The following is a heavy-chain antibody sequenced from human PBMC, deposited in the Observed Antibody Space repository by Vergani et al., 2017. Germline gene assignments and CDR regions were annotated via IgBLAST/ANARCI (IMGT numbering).Heavy chain of an antibody. CDR1: VYTFTNYV. J-gene: IGHJ4*02. Sequence: QVQLVQSGAEVKKPGASVRVSCKASVYTFTNYVISWVRQAPGQGLEWMGWISAYNGYTNYAQKLQGRVTMTTDTSTSTAYMELRSLSSDDTAVYYCATNGGDYDFDYWGQGTLVTVSS. D-gene: IGHD4-17*01. CDR3: ATNGGDYDFDY. CDR2: ISAYNGYT. V-gene: IGHV1-18*01.